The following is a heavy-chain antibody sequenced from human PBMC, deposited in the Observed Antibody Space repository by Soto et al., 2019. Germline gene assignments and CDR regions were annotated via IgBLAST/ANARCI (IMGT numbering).Heavy chain of an antibody. J-gene: IGHJ6*02. CDR1: GGSISSGGYY. Sequence: SETLSLTCTVSGGSISSGGYYWSWIRQHPGKGLEWIGYIYYSGSTYYNPSLKSRVTISVDTSKNQFSLKLSSVTAADTAVYYRARDRGSSSWYINGMDVWGQGTTVTVSS. CDR3: ARDRGSSSWYINGMDV. CDR2: IYYSGST. V-gene: IGHV4-31*03. D-gene: IGHD6-13*01.